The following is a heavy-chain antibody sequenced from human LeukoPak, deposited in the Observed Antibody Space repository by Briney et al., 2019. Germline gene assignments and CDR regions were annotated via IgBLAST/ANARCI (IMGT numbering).Heavy chain of an antibody. CDR1: GGTFDTYA. CDR2: IITIFGTA. Sequence: SSVKVSCKASGGTFDTYAISWVRQVPGQGPEWMGRIITIFGTAIYGQNFQGRLTITADKSTSTSYMELRSLRSEDTAVYYCARRAKDHEMSGYYFLNAFDMWGQGTMVTV. J-gene: IGHJ3*02. D-gene: IGHD3-22*01. CDR3: ARRAKDHEMSGYYFLNAFDM. V-gene: IGHV1-69*06.